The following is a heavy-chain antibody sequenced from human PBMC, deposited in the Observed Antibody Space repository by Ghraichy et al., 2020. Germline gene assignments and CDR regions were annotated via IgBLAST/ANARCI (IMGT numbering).Heavy chain of an antibody. J-gene: IGHJ4*02. CDR3: AREKITGTTGAGFDH. CDR1: GFTFSDYS. V-gene: IGHV3-48*02. Sequence: GESLRLSCAASGFTFSDYSMNWVRQAPGKGLEWVSYISSSSSRIFYADSVKGRFTISRDIAKNSLYLQMNSLRDEDTAVYYCAREKITGTTGAGFDHWGQGTLVTVSS. D-gene: IGHD1-7*01. CDR2: ISSSSSRI.